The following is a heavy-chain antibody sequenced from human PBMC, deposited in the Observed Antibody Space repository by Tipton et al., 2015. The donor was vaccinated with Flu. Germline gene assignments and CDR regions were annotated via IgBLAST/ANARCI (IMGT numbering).Heavy chain of an antibody. V-gene: IGHV4-38-2*02. J-gene: IGHJ4*02. CDR2: IYHSGST. CDR1: GYSISSGYY. CDR3: ARVVRNQDFDY. D-gene: IGHD1-14*01. Sequence: LRLSCTASGYSISSGYYWGWIRQPPGKGLEWIGSIYHSGSTYYNPSLKSRVTISVDTSKNQFSLKLSSVTAADTAVYYCARVVRNQDFDYWGQGTLVTVSS.